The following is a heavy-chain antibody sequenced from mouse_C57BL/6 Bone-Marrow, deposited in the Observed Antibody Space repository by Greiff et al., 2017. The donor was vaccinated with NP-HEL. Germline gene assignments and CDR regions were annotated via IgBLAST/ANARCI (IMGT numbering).Heavy chain of an antibody. J-gene: IGHJ4*01. CDR1: GYTFTDYY. CDR2: IGPGSGGT. D-gene: IGHD1-1*01. V-gene: IGHV1-77*01. Sequence: VQLQQSGAELVKPGASVKISCKASGYTFTDYYINWVKQRPGPGLEWIGKIGPGSGGTNYNEKFKSKATLTVDKSSSTAYMQLSSLTSEDSAVYYCARSYGSAYAMDYWGQGTSVTVSS. CDR3: ARSYGSAYAMDY.